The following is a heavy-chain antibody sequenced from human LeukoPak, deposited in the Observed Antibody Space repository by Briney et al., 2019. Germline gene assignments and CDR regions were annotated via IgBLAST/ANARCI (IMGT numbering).Heavy chain of an antibody. CDR1: GFTFSDYY. J-gene: IGHJ4*02. CDR3: AREGTMIARGYFDY. CDR2: IKQDGSEK. D-gene: IGHD3-22*01. V-gene: IGHV3-7*01. Sequence: GGSLRLSCAASGFTFSDYYMSWIRQAPGKGLEWVANIKQDGSEKYYVDSVKGRFTISRDNAKNSLYLQMNSLRAEDTAVYYCAREGTMIARGYFDYWGQGTLVTVSS.